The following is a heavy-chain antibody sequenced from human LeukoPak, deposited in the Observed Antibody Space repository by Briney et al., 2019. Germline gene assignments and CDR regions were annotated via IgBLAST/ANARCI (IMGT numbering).Heavy chain of an antibody. D-gene: IGHD2-2*01. CDR1: GFTFSSYA. V-gene: IGHV3-23*01. CDR3: AKGNVVVVPAAGLDY. J-gene: IGHJ4*02. Sequence: PGGSLRLSCAASGFTFSSYAMSWVRQAPGKGLEWVSAISGSGGSIYYADSVKGRFTISRDNSKNTLYLQMNSLRAEDTAVYYCAKGNVVVVPAAGLDYWGQGTLVTVSS. CDR2: ISGSGGSI.